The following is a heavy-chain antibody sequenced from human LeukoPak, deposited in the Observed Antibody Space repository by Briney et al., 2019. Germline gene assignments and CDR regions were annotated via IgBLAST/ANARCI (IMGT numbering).Heavy chain of an antibody. CDR3: ARDYKSYYYDSSGYYYHLVDCGY. CDR1: GYSFISYG. D-gene: IGHD3-22*01. Sequence: ASVKVSCKASGYSFISYGVSWVRQAPGQGLEWLGWISPYNGNTNYAQKFQGRVTMTTDTSTSTGYMELRSLRSDDTAVYYCARDYKSYYYDSSGYYYHLVDCGYWGQGTLVTVSS. V-gene: IGHV1-18*01. CDR2: ISPYNGNT. J-gene: IGHJ4*02.